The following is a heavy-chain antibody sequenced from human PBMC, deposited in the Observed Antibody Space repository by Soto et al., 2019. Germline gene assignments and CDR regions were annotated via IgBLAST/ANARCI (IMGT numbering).Heavy chain of an antibody. Sequence: GASLRLSCAASGFTFTSYAMGWVRQAPGKGLEWVSVISSGGSTYYADSVRGRFTISRDNSKDTLSLQMNSLRAEDTAVYYCAKRRGAGGHFDYWGQGALVTVSS. V-gene: IGHV3-23*01. CDR3: AKRRGAGGHFDY. J-gene: IGHJ4*02. CDR1: GFTFTSYA. D-gene: IGHD2-15*01. CDR2: ISSGGST.